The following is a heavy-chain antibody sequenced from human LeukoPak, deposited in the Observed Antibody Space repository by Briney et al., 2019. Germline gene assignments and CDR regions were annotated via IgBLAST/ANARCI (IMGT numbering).Heavy chain of an antibody. CDR3: VTGFTTMAVDYFDY. Sequence: ASVKVSCKVSGKTLSDLSIHWLRQPPGKGLEWLGGSDPEDGERIYAQMFQGRVTMTEDTSIDTAYVELSSLRSEDTAAYYCVTGFTTMAVDYFDYWGQGTLVTVSP. V-gene: IGHV1-24*01. D-gene: IGHD5-18*01. J-gene: IGHJ4*02. CDR1: GKTLSDLS. CDR2: SDPEDGER.